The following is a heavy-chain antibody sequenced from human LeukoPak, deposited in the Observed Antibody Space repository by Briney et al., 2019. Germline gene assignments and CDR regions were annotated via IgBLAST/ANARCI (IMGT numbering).Heavy chain of an antibody. Sequence: GGSLRLSCEASGFTFNNYYINWIRRTPGKGLQWISYISGSGNYTKYADFVKGRFIISRDNDKKSLYLQMNNVAVEDTGIYYCARGGPFDYWGQGVLVTVSS. V-gene: IGHV3-11*06. J-gene: IGHJ4*02. CDR2: ISGSGNYT. CDR1: GFTFNNYY. CDR3: ARGGPFDY. D-gene: IGHD2-15*01.